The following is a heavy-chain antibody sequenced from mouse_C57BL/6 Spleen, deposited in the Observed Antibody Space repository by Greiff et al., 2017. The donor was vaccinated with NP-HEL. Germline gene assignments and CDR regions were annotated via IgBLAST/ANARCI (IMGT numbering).Heavy chain of an antibody. D-gene: IGHD1-1*01. CDR2: IDPETGGT. Sequence: QVQLQQSGAELVRPGASVTLSCKASGYTFTDYDMHWVKQTPVHGLEWIGAIDPETGGTAYNQKFKGKAILTADKSSSTAYMELRSLTSEDSAVYYCTRVSLYYGSSYYWGQGTTLTVSS. CDR3: TRVSLYYGSSYY. J-gene: IGHJ2*01. CDR1: GYTFTDYD. V-gene: IGHV1-15*01.